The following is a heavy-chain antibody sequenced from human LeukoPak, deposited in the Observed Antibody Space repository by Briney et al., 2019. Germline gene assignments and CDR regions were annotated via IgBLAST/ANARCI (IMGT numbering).Heavy chain of an antibody. CDR1: GFTFSSYE. J-gene: IGHJ4*02. D-gene: IGHD6-13*01. V-gene: IGHV3-23*01. CDR3: AKAPGIAAAVGTVYFDY. Sequence: GGSLRLSCAASGFTFSSYEMNWVRQAPGKGLEWVSAISGSGGSTYYADSVKGRFTISRDNSKNTLYLQMNSLRAEDTAVYYCAKAPGIAAAVGTVYFDYWGQGTLVTVSS. CDR2: ISGSGGST.